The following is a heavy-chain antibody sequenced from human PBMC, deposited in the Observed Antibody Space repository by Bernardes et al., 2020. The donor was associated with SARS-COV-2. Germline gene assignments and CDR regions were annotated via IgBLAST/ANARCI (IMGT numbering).Heavy chain of an antibody. Sequence: TVSLTYSLSGDSSSRYYWSLIRQPPGTGLEFIGEGYHSGSTNYNPSLKSRVTISVGTSNNHFSLRLISVTAADTAVYYCARRRYTSPFDSWGQGALVTVSS. J-gene: IGHJ4*02. CDR1: GDSSSRYY. CDR2: GYHSGST. D-gene: IGHD2-2*02. CDR3: ARRRYTSPFDS. V-gene: IGHV4-34*01.